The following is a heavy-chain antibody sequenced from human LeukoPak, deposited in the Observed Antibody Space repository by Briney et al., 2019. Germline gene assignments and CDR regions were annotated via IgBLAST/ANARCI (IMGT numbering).Heavy chain of an antibody. D-gene: IGHD5-24*01. CDR1: GITFSSYG. V-gene: IGHV3-33*01. Sequence: GGSLRLSCAASGITFSSYGMHWVRQAPGKGLEWVAVIWYDGSNKYYADSVKGRFTISRDNSKNTLYLQMNSLRAEDTAVYYCARSRREKNWFDPWGQGTLVTVSS. CDR2: IWYDGSNK. J-gene: IGHJ5*02. CDR3: ARSRREKNWFDP.